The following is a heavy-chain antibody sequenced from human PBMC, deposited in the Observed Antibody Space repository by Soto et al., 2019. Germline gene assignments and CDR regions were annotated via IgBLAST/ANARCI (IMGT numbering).Heavy chain of an antibody. J-gene: IGHJ4*02. V-gene: IGHV3-23*01. CDR1: GFTFSSYA. Sequence: GGSLRLSCAASGFTFSSYAMSWVRQAPGKGLEWVSIISGIGCTTFYADPVKGRFTISRDNSKNTLFLQMNSLRAEDTAVFYFAKGRREGRSSSGCHSFFHYWGQGTLVTVSS. D-gene: IGHD6-19*01. CDR3: AKGRREGRSSSGCHSFFHY. CDR2: ISGIGCTT.